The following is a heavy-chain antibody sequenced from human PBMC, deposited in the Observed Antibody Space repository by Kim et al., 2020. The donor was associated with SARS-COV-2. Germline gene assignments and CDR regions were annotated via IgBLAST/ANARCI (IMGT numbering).Heavy chain of an antibody. J-gene: IGHJ6*02. CDR1: EFTFSNYW. D-gene: IGHD6-13*01. V-gene: IGHV3-74*01. CDR3: ARDKRIAATGTARNYYYAMDV. CDR2: SNGDGGTT. Sequence: GGSLRLSCVASEFTFSNYWIHWLRQAPGKGLVWVSRSNGDGGTTTYADSVKGRFTISRDNAKNTVYLQMNSLRVEDTAVYYCARDKRIAATGTARNYYYAMDVWGQGTTVTVSS.